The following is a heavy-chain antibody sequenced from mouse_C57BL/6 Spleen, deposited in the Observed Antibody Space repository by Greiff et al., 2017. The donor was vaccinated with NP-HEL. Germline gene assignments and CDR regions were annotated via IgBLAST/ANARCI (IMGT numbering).Heavy chain of an antibody. J-gene: IGHJ3*01. V-gene: IGHV1-18*01. D-gene: IGHD2-1*01. CDR1: GYTFTDYN. CDR2: INPNNGGT. CDR3: AREDGNSWFAY. Sequence: DVQLQESGPELVKPGASVKIPCKASGYTFTDYNMDWVKQSHGKSLEWIGDINPNNGGTIYNQKFKGKATLTVDKSSSTAYMELRSLTSEDTAVYYCAREDGNSWFAYWGQGTLVTVSA.